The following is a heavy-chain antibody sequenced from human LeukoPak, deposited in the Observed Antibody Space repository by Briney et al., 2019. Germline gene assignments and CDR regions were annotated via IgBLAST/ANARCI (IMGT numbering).Heavy chain of an antibody. J-gene: IGHJ4*02. V-gene: IGHV5-51*01. CDR3: TREAGRYCSGGTCYFHRSLDY. CDR2: IYPGGSDT. Sequence: GESLQISCKGSGYSFTTYWIGWVRQMPGKGLEWMGIIYPGGSDTRYSPSFQGQVTISVDKSITTSYLQWSSLKASDTAMYYCTREAGRYCSGGTCYFHRSLDYWGQGTLVTVSS. CDR1: GYSFTTYW. D-gene: IGHD2-15*01.